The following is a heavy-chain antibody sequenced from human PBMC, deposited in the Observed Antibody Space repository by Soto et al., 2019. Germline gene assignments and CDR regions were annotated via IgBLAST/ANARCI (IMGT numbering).Heavy chain of an antibody. D-gene: IGHD3-16*01. CDR1: GFTFTNYW. J-gene: IGHJ2*01. CDR2: IHYDGSNT. V-gene: IGHV3-74*01. Sequence: EVQLVESGGRLVQPGGSLTLSCAASGFTFTNYWMHWVRQAPGKGLVWVSRIHYDGSNTRYADSVNGRFTISRDNAKNTLYLQLTSMEVDDTALYYCARDWYTFDLGRARGGHWYFDLWGRGTLVTVSS. CDR3: ARDWYTFDLGRARGGHWYFDL.